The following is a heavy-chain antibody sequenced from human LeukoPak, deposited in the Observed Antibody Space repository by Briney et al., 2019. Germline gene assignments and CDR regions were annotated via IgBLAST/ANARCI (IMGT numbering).Heavy chain of an antibody. V-gene: IGHV4-4*07. D-gene: IGHD3-16*02. CDR3: ASRIMITFGGVIASLFDY. CDR1: GGSISSYY. CDR2: IYTSGST. J-gene: IGHJ4*02. Sequence: PSETLSLTCTVSGGSISSYYWSWIRQPAGKGLEWIGRIYTSGSTNYNPSLKSRVTMSVDTSKNQFSLKLSSVTAADTAVYYCASRIMITFGGVIASLFDYWGQGTLVTVSS.